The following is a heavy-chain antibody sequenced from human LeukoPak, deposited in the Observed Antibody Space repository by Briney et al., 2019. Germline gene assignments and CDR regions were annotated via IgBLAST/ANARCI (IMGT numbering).Heavy chain of an antibody. CDR3: ARVYDFWSGYFYYYYMDV. V-gene: IGHV4-4*07. D-gene: IGHD3-3*01. Sequence: SETLSLTCTVSGGSIGSYYWNWIRQPAGKGLEWIGRIYISGSASYNPSLKSRVTFSVDTSKNQFSLKLTSVTAADTAVYYCARVYDFWSGYFYYYYMDVWGKGTTVTVSS. CDR2: IYISGSA. J-gene: IGHJ6*03. CDR1: GGSIGSYY.